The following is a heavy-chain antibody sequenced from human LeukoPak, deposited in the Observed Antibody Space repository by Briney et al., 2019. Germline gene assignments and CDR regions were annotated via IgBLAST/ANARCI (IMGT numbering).Heavy chain of an antibody. Sequence: PGGSLRLSCAASRFTFSSYSMNWVRQAPGKGLEWVSSIRSSSSYIYYADSVKGRFTISRDNAKNSLYLQMNSLRAEDTAVYYCARDVAAGTFDYWGQGTLVTVSS. V-gene: IGHV3-21*01. J-gene: IGHJ4*02. CDR3: ARDVAAGTFDY. CDR2: IRSSSSYI. CDR1: RFTFSSYS. D-gene: IGHD6-13*01.